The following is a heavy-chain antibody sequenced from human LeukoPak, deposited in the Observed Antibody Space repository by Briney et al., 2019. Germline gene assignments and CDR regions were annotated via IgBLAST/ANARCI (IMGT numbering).Heavy chain of an antibody. V-gene: IGHV4-34*01. J-gene: IGHJ4*02. CDR2: INHSGST. D-gene: IGHD2-21*02. CDR1: GGSFSGYY. Sequence: SETLSLTCAVYGGSFSGYYWSWIRQPPGKGLEWIGEINHSGSTNYNPSLKSRVTISVDTSKNQFSLKLSSVTAADTAVYYCARHGDYYCDYWGQGTLVTVSS. CDR3: ARHGDYYCDY.